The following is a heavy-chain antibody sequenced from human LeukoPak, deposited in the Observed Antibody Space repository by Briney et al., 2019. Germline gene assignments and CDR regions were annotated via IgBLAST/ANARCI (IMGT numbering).Heavy chain of an antibody. J-gene: IGHJ4*02. CDR2: ISASGGET. D-gene: IGHD3-10*01. CDR1: GLTFSSYS. V-gene: IGHV3-23*01. Sequence: GGSLRLSCVVSGLTFSSYSMTWVRQAPGKGLEWVSGISASGGETWYPDSVKGRFTISRDNSKNTLFLQMNSLRVEDTAIYYCAKAHYHGSTSGDYWGQGTLVTVSS. CDR3: AKAHYHGSTSGDY.